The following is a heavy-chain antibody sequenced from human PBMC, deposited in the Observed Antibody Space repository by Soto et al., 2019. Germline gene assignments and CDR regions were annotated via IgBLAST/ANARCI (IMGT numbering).Heavy chain of an antibody. CDR1: GFTFSSYA. V-gene: IGHV3-30-3*01. CDR3: ARDRGRAPHY. J-gene: IGHJ4*02. D-gene: IGHD3-10*01. CDR2: ISYDGSNK. Sequence: PGGSLRLSCAASGFTFSSYAMHWVRQAPGKGLEWVAVISYDGSNKYYADSVKGRFTISRDNSKNTLYLQMNSLRAEDTAVYYCARDRGRAPHYWGQGTLVTVSS.